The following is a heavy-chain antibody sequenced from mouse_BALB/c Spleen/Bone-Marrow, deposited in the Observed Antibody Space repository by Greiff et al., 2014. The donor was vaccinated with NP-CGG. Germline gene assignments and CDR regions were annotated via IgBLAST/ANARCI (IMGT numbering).Heavy chain of an antibody. CDR2: FYPGSGSI. CDR1: GYTFTEYI. V-gene: IGHV1-62-2*01. Sequence: VQLQQSGAGLVKPGASVKLSCKASGYTFTEYIIHWVKQRSGQGLEWIGWFYPGSGSIKYNEKFKDKATLTADKSSSTVYMELIRLTSEDSAVYFCARHEERGLLWSYYYAMDYWGQGTSVTVSS. J-gene: IGHJ4*01. CDR3: ARHEERGLLWSYYYAMDY. D-gene: IGHD2-1*01.